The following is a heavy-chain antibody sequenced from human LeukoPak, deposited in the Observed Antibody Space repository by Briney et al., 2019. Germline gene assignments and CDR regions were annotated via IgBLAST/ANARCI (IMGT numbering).Heavy chain of an antibody. Sequence: SETLSLTCTVSGDSIRSSSYYWGWIRQPPGKGLEWIGSIYYSGSTYYNPSLESRVTISVDTSKNQFSLKLSSVTAADTALYYCARQAPGTGDGDYWGQGTLVTVSS. CDR2: IYYSGST. D-gene: IGHD7-27*01. CDR1: GDSIRSSSYY. V-gene: IGHV4-39*01. J-gene: IGHJ4*02. CDR3: ARQAPGTGDGDY.